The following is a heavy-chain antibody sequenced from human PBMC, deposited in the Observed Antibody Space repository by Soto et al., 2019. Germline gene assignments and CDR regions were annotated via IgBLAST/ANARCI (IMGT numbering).Heavy chain of an antibody. D-gene: IGHD2-2*01. CDR2: IIPMFGTV. CDR3: ARGLTRKGYCSSTSCYGLSRAFDI. Sequence: ASVKVSCKASGGIFSSYAISWVRQAPGQGLEWMGGIIPMFGTVNYPQKFQGRVTITADKSARTAYLELSSLRSEDTAVYYCARGLTRKGYCSSTSCYGLSRAFDIWGQGTMVTV. J-gene: IGHJ3*02. CDR1: GGIFSSYA. V-gene: IGHV1-69*06.